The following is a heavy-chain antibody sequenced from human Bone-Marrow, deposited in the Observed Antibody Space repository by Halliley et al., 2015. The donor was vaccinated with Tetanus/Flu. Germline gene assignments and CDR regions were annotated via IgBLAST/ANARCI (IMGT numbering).Heavy chain of an antibody. D-gene: IGHD6-13*01. CDR3: ARDRAGSAEGLDI. Sequence: MGRLTPFQVVPNYAQKFRGRVPITADKLTNTAYMELSSLRSDDTAVYYCARDRAGSAEGLDIWGQGTMVPVSS. J-gene: IGHJ3*02. V-gene: IGHV1-69*04. CDR2: LTPFQVVP.